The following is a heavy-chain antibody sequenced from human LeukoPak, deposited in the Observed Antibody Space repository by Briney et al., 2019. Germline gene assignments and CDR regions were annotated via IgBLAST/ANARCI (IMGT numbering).Heavy chain of an antibody. CDR3: ARDGSGRVPEMSAPDY. V-gene: IGHV3-7*01. CDR1: GFTFTNHW. J-gene: IGHJ4*02. D-gene: IGHD3-10*01. CDR2: IREDGGHT. Sequence: GGSLRLSCVTSGFTFTNHWMSWVRQAPGKGLEWVANIREDGGHTNYVDSVKGRFTISRDNAKNSLFLQMNSLRAEGTAVYYCARDGSGRVPEMSAPDYWGQGTLVTVSS.